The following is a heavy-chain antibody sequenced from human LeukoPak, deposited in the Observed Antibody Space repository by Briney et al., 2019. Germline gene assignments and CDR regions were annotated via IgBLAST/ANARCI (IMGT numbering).Heavy chain of an antibody. J-gene: IGHJ4*02. CDR3: ARAVGGTGTDNFDY. Sequence: SSESLSLTCTVSGGSISSGDYYWSWIRQPPGKGLEWIGYIYYSGSTYYNPSLKSRVIISVDTSKNQFSLKLSSVTAADTAVYYCARAVGGTGTDNFDYWGQGTLVTVSS. D-gene: IGHD1-26*01. V-gene: IGHV4-30-4*01. CDR2: IYYSGST. CDR1: GGSISSGDYY.